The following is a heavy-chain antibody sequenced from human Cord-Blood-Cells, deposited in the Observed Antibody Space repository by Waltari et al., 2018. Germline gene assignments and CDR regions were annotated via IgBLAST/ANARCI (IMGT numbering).Heavy chain of an antibody. J-gene: IGHJ4*02. CDR3: AKEGGSGSYQTLDY. V-gene: IGHV3-23*01. CDR2: ISGSGGST. D-gene: IGHD3-10*01. Sequence: EVQLLESGGGLVQPGGSLRLSCAASGFTFSSYAMSWVRQAPGKGLEWVSAISGSGGSTYYAESVRGRFTISRDNSKNPLYLRMNSLRAEDTAVYYCAKEGGSGSYQTLDYWGQGTPVTVSS. CDR1: GFTFSSYA.